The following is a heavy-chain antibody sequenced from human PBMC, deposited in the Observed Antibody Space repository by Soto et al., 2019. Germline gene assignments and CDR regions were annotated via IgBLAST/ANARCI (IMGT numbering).Heavy chain of an antibody. V-gene: IGHV1-18*01. Sequence: ASVKVSFKASGYAFTSYGISWLRQAPGQGLEWMGWISAYNGNTNYAQRLQGRVTMTTDTSTSTAYMELRSLRSDDTAVYYCARDRSTMIVVVITDFAYWGQGTLVTVSS. D-gene: IGHD3-22*01. CDR1: GYAFTSYG. J-gene: IGHJ4*02. CDR2: ISAYNGNT. CDR3: ARDRSTMIVVVITDFAY.